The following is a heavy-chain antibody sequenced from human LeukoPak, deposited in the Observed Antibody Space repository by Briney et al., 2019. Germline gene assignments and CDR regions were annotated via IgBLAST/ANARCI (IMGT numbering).Heavy chain of an antibody. J-gene: IGHJ4*02. CDR2: IDSSGTYM. V-gene: IGHV3-21*01. Sequence: PGGSLRLSCVASEFTFSDHYMDWVRQAPGKGLEWVSSIDSSGTYMYYADAVKGRFTISRDNAKNSLYLQMNSLRAEDTAVYYCARDTVGWARDYWGQGTLVTVSS. D-gene: IGHD6-19*01. CDR3: ARDTVGWARDY. CDR1: EFTFSDHY.